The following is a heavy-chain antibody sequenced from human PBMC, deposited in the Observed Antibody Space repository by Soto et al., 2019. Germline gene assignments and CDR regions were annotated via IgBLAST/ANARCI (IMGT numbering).Heavy chain of an antibody. Sequence: PSLPMSVRCSVADGSISSSSYYRGRIRQPPGKGLEWIGSIYYSASTYYNPSLKSRVTISVDTSKNQFSLKLSSVTAADTAVYYCARQGGVAVAGSEYYFDYWGQGTLVTVSS. D-gene: IGHD6-19*01. CDR2: IYYSAST. V-gene: IGHV4-39*01. CDR3: ARQGGVAVAGSEYYFDY. CDR1: DGSISSSSYY. J-gene: IGHJ4*02.